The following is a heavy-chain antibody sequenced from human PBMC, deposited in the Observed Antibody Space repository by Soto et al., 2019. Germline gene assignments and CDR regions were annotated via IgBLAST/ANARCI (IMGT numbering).Heavy chain of an antibody. J-gene: IGHJ4*01. CDR1: GDSVNSRNYF. V-gene: IGHV4-39*01. CDR2: INYSGTT. D-gene: IGHD2-2*01. Sequence: SETLSLTCNVSGDSVNSRNYFWAWIRQPPGKGLEWVGSINYSGTTYYNAHLKSRVAASIDSSNNNFSLKLTSVTAADTALYFCARLNLLYSTSFFDSWGQGILVTVSS. CDR3: ARLNLLYSTSFFDS.